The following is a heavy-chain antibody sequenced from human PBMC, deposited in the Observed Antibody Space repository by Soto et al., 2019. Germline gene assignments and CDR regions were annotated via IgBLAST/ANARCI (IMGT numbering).Heavy chain of an antibody. CDR2: IYYSGST. V-gene: IGHV4-59*08. J-gene: IGHJ6*03. CDR1: GGSISSYY. Sequence: ETLSLTCTVSGGSISSYYWSWIRQPPGKGLEWIGYIYYSGSTNYNPSLKSRVTISVDTSKNQFSLKLSSVTAADTAVYYCARKTPGPIFGVVINDYHYMDVWGKGTTVTVSS. CDR3: ARKTPGPIFGVVINDYHYMDV. D-gene: IGHD3-3*01.